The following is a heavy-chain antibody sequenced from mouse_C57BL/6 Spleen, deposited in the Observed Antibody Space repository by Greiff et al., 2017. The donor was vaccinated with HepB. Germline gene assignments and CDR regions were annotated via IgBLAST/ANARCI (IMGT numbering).Heavy chain of an antibody. V-gene: IGHV1-82*01. CDR3: ARPGDYGSSLYYFDY. CDR2: IYPGDGDT. Sequence: VQLQQSGPELVKPGASVKISCKASGYAFSSSWMNWVKQRPGKGLEWIGRIYPGDGDTNYNGKFKGKATLTADKSSSTAYMQLSSLTSEDSAVYFCARPGDYGSSLYYFDYWGQGTTLTVSS. D-gene: IGHD1-1*01. J-gene: IGHJ2*01. CDR1: GYAFSSSW.